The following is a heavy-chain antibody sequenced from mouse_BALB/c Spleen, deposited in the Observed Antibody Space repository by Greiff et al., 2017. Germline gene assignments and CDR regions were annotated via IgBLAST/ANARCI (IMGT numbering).Heavy chain of an antibody. V-gene: IGHV5-17*02. CDR1: GFTFSSFG. J-gene: IGHJ2*01. CDR3: ARWSGNYYFDY. Sequence: EVKLVESGGGLVQPGGSRKLSCAASGFTFSSFGMHWVRQAPEKGLEWVAYISSGSSTIYYADTVKGRFTISRDNPKNTLFLQMTSLRSEDTAMYYCARWSGNYYFDYWGQGTTLTVSS. D-gene: IGHD2-1*01. CDR2: ISSGSSTI.